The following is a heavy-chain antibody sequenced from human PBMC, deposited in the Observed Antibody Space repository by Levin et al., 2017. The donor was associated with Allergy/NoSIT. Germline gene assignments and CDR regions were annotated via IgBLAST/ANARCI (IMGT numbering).Heavy chain of an antibody. V-gene: IGHV3-21*01. CDR1: GFTFSSYN. Sequence: PGGSLRLSCTASGFTFSSYNMNWVRQALGKGLEWVSSTGTAGKYIYYADSVKGRFTISRDNAKNSLYLQMNSLRAEDTAVYYCVRGSNTMMRADPLDYWGQGTLVTVSS. CDR3: VRGSNTMMRADPLDY. D-gene: IGHD3-22*01. CDR2: TGTAGKYI. J-gene: IGHJ4*02.